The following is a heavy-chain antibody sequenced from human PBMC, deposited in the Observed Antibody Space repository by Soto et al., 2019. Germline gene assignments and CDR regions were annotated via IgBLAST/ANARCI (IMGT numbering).Heavy chain of an antibody. CDR2: INLNSGGA. D-gene: IGHD3-10*01. CDR1: GYTFTGYY. V-gene: IGHV1-2*02. CDR3: ARRKRPGTGSAFDL. J-gene: IGHJ3*01. Sequence: GASVKVSCKVSGYTFTGYYLHWVRQVPGQGLDWVGWINLNSGGAIYAQKFQGRVAMTRDTSISTAYLELRSLSSDDTAMYDCARRKRPGTGSAFDLWGQGTMVTVSS.